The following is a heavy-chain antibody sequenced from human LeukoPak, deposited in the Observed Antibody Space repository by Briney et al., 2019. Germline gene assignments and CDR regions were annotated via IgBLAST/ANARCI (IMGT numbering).Heavy chain of an antibody. Sequence: PSQTLSLTCTVPGGSISSGSYYWSWIRQPAGKGLEWIGRIYTSGSTNYNSSLKSRVTISVDTSKNHFSLKLSSVTAADTAVYYCARDAMIVVVDAFDIWGQGTMVTVSS. CDR1: GGSISSGSYY. V-gene: IGHV4-61*02. CDR2: IYTSGST. D-gene: IGHD3-22*01. J-gene: IGHJ3*02. CDR3: ARDAMIVVVDAFDI.